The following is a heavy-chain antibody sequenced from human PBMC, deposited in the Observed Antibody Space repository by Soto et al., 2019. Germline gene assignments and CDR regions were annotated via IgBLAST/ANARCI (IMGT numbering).Heavy chain of an antibody. CDR1: GYTFTSYG. V-gene: IGHV1-18*01. Sequence: ASVKVSCKASGYTFTSYGISWVRQAPGQGLEWMGWISAYNGNTNYAQKLQGRVTMTTDTSTSTAYMELRSLRSDDTAVYYCAREYYYDRSGPSPQYFQHWGQGTLVTVSS. CDR2: ISAYNGNT. J-gene: IGHJ1*01. D-gene: IGHD3-22*01. CDR3: AREYYYDRSGPSPQYFQH.